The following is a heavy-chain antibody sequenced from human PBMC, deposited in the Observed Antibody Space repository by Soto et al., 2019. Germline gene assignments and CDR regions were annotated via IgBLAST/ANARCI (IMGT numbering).Heavy chain of an antibody. CDR3: ARLSGAGIYYYYYYMHV. D-gene: IGHD6-19*01. CDR2: IYPGDSDT. CDR1: GYSFTSYW. V-gene: IGHV5-51*01. Sequence: GESLKISCKGSGYSFTSYWIGWVRQMPGKGLEWMGIIYPGDSDTRYSPSFQGQVTISADKSISTAYLQWSSLKASDTAMYYCARLSGAGIYYYYYYMHVWGKGTTVTVS. J-gene: IGHJ6*03.